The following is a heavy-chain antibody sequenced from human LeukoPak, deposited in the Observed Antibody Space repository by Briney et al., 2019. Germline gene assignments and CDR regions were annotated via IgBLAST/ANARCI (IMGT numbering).Heavy chain of an antibody. CDR3: PKGSASARPYYFDY. CDR2: ITDTGGDT. CDR1: GFPFRVYA. V-gene: IGHV3-23*01. J-gene: IGHJ4*02. Sequence: TGGSLRLSCAASGFPFRVYAMGWVRQAPGKGLEWVSAITDTGGDTYYADSVKGRFTISRDNSQNTLYLQMNSLRADDTAVYYCPKGSASARPYYFDYWGQGILVTVSS.